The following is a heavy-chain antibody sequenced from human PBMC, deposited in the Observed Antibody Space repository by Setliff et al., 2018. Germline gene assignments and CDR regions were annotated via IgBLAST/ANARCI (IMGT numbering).Heavy chain of an antibody. CDR2: VRFDGSYK. J-gene: IGHJ4*02. CDR1: GFVFGTYG. D-gene: IGHD3-16*01. CDR3: VKVKKPLIRGTGFDY. V-gene: IGHV3-30*02. Sequence: LRLSCAASGFVFGTYGMHWVRQAPGKGLDWVASVRFDGSYKVYADSVKGRFTISRDNSENTLFLQMTSLRPEDTGVYYCVKVKKPLIRGTGFDYWGRGTLVTVSS.